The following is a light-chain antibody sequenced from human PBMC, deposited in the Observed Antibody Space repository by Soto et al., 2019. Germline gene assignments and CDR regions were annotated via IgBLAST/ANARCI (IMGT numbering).Light chain of an antibody. V-gene: IGKV3-20*01. Sequence: IVMTQCTTTLSVSPGERATLSCRASQTVSRNNLVWYQQRPGQTPRLLIYDTSIRATGIPDRFSGSGSGTDFTLTISRLEPEDFAMFYCLQYGSSITFGQVTLLEIK. J-gene: IGKJ5*01. CDR1: QTVSRNN. CDR3: LQYGSSIT. CDR2: DTS.